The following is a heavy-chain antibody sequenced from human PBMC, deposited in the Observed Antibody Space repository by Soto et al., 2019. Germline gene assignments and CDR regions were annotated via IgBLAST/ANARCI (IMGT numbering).Heavy chain of an antibody. CDR2: IRSKANSYAT. D-gene: IGHD3-22*01. V-gene: IGHV3-73*02. CDR1: GFTFSGSA. J-gene: IGHJ4*02. CDR3: TRNPDYYDSSGYSLGGDY. Sequence: EVQLVESGGGLVQPGGSLKLSCAASGFTFSGSAMHWVRQASGKGLEWVGRIRSKANSYATAYAASVKGRFTISRDDSKNTAYLQMNSLETEDTAVYYCTRNPDYYDSSGYSLGGDYWGQGTLVTVSS.